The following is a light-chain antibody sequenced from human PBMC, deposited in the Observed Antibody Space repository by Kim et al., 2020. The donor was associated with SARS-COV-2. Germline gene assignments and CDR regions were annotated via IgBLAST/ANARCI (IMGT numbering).Light chain of an antibody. J-gene: IGKJ4*01. CDR2: DAS. Sequence: DIVLTQSPATLSLSPGERATLSCWASQDISRYLVWYQQKPGQAPRLLIYDASNRAPGIPPRFIGSGSGTDFTLTISSLEPEDFALYYCQQRSNWPKLTFGGGTKVDIK. V-gene: IGKV3-11*01. CDR3: QQRSNWPKLT. CDR1: QDISRY.